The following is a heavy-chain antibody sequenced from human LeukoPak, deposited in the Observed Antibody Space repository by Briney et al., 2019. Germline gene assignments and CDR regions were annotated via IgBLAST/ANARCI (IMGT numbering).Heavy chain of an antibody. D-gene: IGHD3-10*01. CDR1: GFTVSSNY. CDR2: ISGSGGST. J-gene: IGHJ3*02. CDR3: AKDIRWFGEPLGAFDI. V-gene: IGHV3-23*01. Sequence: PGGSLRLSCAASGFTVSSNYMSWVRQAPGKGLEWVSAISGSGGSTYYADSVKGRFTISRDNSKNTLYLQMNSLRAEDTAVYYCAKDIRWFGEPLGAFDIWGQGTMVTVSS.